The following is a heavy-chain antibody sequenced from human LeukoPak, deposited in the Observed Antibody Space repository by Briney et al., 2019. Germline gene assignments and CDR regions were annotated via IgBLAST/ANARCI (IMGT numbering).Heavy chain of an antibody. CDR2: IYYSGST. V-gene: IGHV4-30-4*08. D-gene: IGHD4-17*01. Sequence: SETLSLTCTVSGGSISSGDYFWSWIRQPPGKGLEWIGYIYYSGSTYYNPSLKSRVTISVDTSKNQFSLKLRSVTAADTAVYYRARDRLHDDYGIDYWGQGTLVTVSS. CDR1: GGSISSGDYF. J-gene: IGHJ4*02. CDR3: ARDRLHDDYGIDY.